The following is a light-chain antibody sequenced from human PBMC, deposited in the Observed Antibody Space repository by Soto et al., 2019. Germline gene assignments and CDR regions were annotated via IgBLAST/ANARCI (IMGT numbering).Light chain of an antibody. CDR2: GAS. CDR1: QDVGSK. Sequence: IVMTQSPATLSVSPWERATLSCRASQDVGSKLAWYQQKPGQAPRLLIHGASTRATGIPARFRGSGSGTEFTLTISSLQSEDFAVYYCQQYYDWPPLTFGGGTKVDIK. V-gene: IGKV3-15*01. CDR3: QQYYDWPPLT. J-gene: IGKJ4*01.